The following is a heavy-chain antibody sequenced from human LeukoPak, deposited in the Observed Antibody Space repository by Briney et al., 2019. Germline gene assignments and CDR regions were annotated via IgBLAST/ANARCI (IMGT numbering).Heavy chain of an antibody. CDR3: ARAIGGRISVSGY. V-gene: IGHV3-48*03. D-gene: IGHD1-26*01. J-gene: IGHJ4*02. CDR1: GFTFSTDE. CDR2: ISRSGTSI. Sequence: GGSLRLSCVASGFTFSTDEMNWVRQAPGKGLEWVSYISRSGTSIKYADSVKGRFTISRDNAKNSLYLQMNSLRAEDTAIYYCARAIGGRISVSGYWGRGTLVTVSS.